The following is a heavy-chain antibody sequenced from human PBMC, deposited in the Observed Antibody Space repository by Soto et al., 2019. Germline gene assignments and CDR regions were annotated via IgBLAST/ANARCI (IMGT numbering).Heavy chain of an antibody. CDR2: ISSSSSYI. CDR3: ASPYYYDSSGPNPAFDY. Sequence: GGSLRLSCAASGFTFSSYSMNWVRQAPGKGLEWVSSISSSSSYIYYADSVKGRFTISRDNAKNSLYLQMNSLRAEDTAVYYCASPYYYDSSGPNPAFDYWGQGTLGTSPQ. J-gene: IGHJ4*02. D-gene: IGHD3-22*01. V-gene: IGHV3-21*01. CDR1: GFTFSSYS.